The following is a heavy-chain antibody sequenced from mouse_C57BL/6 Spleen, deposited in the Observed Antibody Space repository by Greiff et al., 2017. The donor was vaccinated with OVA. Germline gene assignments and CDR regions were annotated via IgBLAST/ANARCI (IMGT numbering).Heavy chain of an antibody. CDR2: ISSGGSYT. D-gene: IGHD2-4*01. CDR3: ARLGYDYDVEGFVY. V-gene: IGHV5-6*01. J-gene: IGHJ2*01. Sequence: EVQGVESGGDLVKPGGSLKLSCAASGFTFSSYGMSWVRQTPDKRLEWVATISSGGSYTYYPDSVKGRFTISRDNAKNTLYLQMSSLKSEDTAMYYCARLGYDYDVEGFVYWGQGTTLTVSS. CDR1: GFTFSSYG.